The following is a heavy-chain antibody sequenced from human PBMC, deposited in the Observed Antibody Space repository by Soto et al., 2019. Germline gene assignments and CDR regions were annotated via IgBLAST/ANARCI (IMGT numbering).Heavy chain of an antibody. CDR2: ISGSGGST. CDR1: GFTFSSYA. J-gene: IGHJ4*02. D-gene: IGHD2-15*01. CDR3: AKPGYCSGGSCYIPFDY. V-gene: IGHV3-23*01. Sequence: EVQLLESGGGLVQPGGSLRLSCAASGFTFSSYAMSWDRQAPGKGLEWVSAISGSGGSTYYADSVKGRFTISRDNSKNTLYLQMNSLRAEDTAVYYCAKPGYCSGGSCYIPFDYWGQGTLVTVSS.